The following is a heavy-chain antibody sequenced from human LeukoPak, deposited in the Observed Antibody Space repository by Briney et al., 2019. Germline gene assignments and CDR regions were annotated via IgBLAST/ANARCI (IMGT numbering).Heavy chain of an antibody. CDR2: IYTSGST. J-gene: IGHJ5*02. CDR3: ARAFRFDP. D-gene: IGHD2/OR15-2a*01. Sequence: PSETLSLTCTVSGGSISSGSYYWSWIRQPAGKGLEWIGRIYTSGSTNYNPSLKSRVTISVDTSKNQFSLKLSSVTAADTAVYYCARAFRFDPWGQGTLVTVSS. V-gene: IGHV4-61*02. CDR1: GGSISSGSYY.